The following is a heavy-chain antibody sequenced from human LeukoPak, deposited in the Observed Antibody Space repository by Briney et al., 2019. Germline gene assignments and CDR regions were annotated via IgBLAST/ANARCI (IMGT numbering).Heavy chain of an antibody. D-gene: IGHD1-20*01. Sequence: ASVKVSCKASGFTFTSSAVQWVRQARGQRLEWIGWIVVGSSNTNYAQKFQERVTITRDMSTSTAYMELSSLRSGDTAVYYCAAAAMLYNWSDVISFDIWGQGTMVTVSS. CDR3: AAAAMLYNWSDVISFDI. J-gene: IGHJ3*02. V-gene: IGHV1-58*01. CDR1: GFTFTSSA. CDR2: IVVGSSNT.